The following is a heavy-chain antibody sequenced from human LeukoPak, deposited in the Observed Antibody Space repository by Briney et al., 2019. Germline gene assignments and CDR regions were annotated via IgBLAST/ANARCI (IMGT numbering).Heavy chain of an antibody. Sequence: GGSLRLSCATSDVTIRTSWMTWVRQTPGKGLEWVGRITSKGDGGTTHYAAPVKGRFIISRDDSKGTLYLQLNSLRTDDTAVYYCLAQYYFDYWGRGTLVTVSS. CDR3: LAQYYFDY. CDR1: DVTIRTSW. V-gene: IGHV3-15*01. CDR2: ITSKGDGGTT. D-gene: IGHD5-24*01. J-gene: IGHJ4*02.